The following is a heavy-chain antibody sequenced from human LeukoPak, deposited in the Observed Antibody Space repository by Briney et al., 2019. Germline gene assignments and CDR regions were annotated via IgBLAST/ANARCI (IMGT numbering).Heavy chain of an antibody. Sequence: GASVKVSCKASGYTFTGYYMHWVRQAPGQGLEWMGIINPSGGSTSYAQKFQGRVTMTRDMSTSTVYMELSSLRSEDTAVYYCASSITARGSYYMDVWGKGTTVTVSS. CDR2: INPSGGST. J-gene: IGHJ6*03. CDR1: GYTFTGYY. D-gene: IGHD1-20*01. CDR3: ASSITARGSYYMDV. V-gene: IGHV1-46*01.